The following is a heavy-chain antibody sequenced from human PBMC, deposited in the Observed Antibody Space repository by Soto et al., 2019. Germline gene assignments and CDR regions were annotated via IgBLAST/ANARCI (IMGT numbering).Heavy chain of an antibody. D-gene: IGHD3-10*01. J-gene: IGHJ5*02. V-gene: IGHV1-3*01. CDR1: GYTFTSYS. CDR3: ARSTMVRGVTP. CDR2: INAGNGNT. Sequence: ASVKVSCKASGYTFTSYSIHWVRQAPGQRLEWMGWINAGNGNTKYSQKFQGRVTITRDTSASTAYMELSSLRSEDTAVYYCARSTMVRGVTPWGQGTLVTVSS.